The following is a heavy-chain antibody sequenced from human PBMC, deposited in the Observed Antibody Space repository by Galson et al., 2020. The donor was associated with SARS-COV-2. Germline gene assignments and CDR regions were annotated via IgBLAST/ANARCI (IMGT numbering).Heavy chain of an antibody. Sequence: GESLKISCAASGFTFSSYWMHWVRQAPGKGLVWVSRINSDGSSTSYADSVKGRFTISRDNAKNTLYLQMNSLRAEDTAVYYCARGTYYDILTGYYFPTRGYYYYMDVWGKGTTVTVSS. V-gene: IGHV3-74*01. J-gene: IGHJ6*03. D-gene: IGHD3-9*01. CDR2: INSDGSST. CDR1: GFTFSSYW. CDR3: ARGTYYDILTGYYFPTRGYYYYMDV.